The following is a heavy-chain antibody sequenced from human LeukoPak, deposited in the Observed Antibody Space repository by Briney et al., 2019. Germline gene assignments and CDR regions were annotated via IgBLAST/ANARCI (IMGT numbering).Heavy chain of an antibody. J-gene: IGHJ4*02. CDR3: ARERIDSLDY. D-gene: IGHD3-9*01. V-gene: IGHV3-7*03. CDR2: IKQDGSEK. CDR1: GFTFSNYW. Sequence: GGSLRLSCAASGFTFSNYWMSWVRQAPGKGLEWVANIKQDGSEKYYVDSVKGRFTISRDNAKNSLYLQMNSLRAEDTALYYCARERIDSLDYWGQGTLVTVSS.